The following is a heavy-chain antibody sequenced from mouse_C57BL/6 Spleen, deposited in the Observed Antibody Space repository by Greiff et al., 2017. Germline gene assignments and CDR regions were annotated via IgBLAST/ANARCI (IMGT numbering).Heavy chain of an antibody. V-gene: IGHV2-5*01. CDR1: GFSLTSYG. Sequence: QVQLQQSGPGLVQPSQSLSITCTVSGFSLTSYGVHWVRQSPGKGLEWLGVIWRGGSTDYNAAFMSRLNITKDNSKSQVFFKMNSLQADDTAIYYCAKMGGYDYDGGDAMDYWGQGTSVTVSS. D-gene: IGHD2-4*01. CDR2: IWRGGST. J-gene: IGHJ4*01. CDR3: AKMGGYDYDGGDAMDY.